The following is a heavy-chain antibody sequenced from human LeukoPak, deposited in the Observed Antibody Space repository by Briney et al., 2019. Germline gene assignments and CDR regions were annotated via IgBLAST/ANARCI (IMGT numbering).Heavy chain of an antibody. J-gene: IGHJ4*02. V-gene: IGHV3-23*01. CDR3: AKDSVTKYDFWSGPTYFVDY. Sequence: QTGGSLRLSCAASGFTFSSYAMSWVRQAPGKGLEWVSAISGSGGSTYYADSVKGRFTISRDNFKNTLYLQMNSLRAEDTAVYYCAKDSVTKYDFWSGPTYFVDYWGQGTLVTVSS. D-gene: IGHD3-3*01. CDR2: ISGSGGST. CDR1: GFTFSSYA.